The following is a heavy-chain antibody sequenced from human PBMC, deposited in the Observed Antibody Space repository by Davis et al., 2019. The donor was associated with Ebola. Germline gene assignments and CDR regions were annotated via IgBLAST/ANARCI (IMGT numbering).Heavy chain of an antibody. J-gene: IGHJ4*02. Sequence: AASVTVSCKASGYTFTSYGISWVRQAPGQGLEWMGWISAYNGNTNYAQKLQGRVTMTTDTSTSTAYMELRSLRSEDTAVYYCARGDDILTTFDNWGQGTLVTVSS. CDR1: GYTFTSYG. CDR2: ISAYNGNT. V-gene: IGHV1-18*04. D-gene: IGHD3-9*01. CDR3: ARGDDILTTFDN.